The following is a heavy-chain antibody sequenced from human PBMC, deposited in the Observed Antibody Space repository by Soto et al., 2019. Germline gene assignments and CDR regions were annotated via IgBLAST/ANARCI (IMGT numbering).Heavy chain of an antibody. CDR2: ISSSSSTI. Sequence: GGSLRLSCAASGFTFSSYSMNWVRQAPGKGLEWVSYISSSSSTIYYADSVKGRFTISRDNAKNSLYLQMNSLRAEDTAVYYCARVYRSSWSPFYYWGQGTLVTVSS. CDR3: ARVYRSSWSPFYY. J-gene: IGHJ4*02. CDR1: GFTFSSYS. V-gene: IGHV3-48*01. D-gene: IGHD6-13*01.